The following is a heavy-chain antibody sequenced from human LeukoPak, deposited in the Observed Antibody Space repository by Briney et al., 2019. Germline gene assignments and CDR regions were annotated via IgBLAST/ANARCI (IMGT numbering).Heavy chain of an antibody. CDR3: TRGPPTGYSTSWNSCYFDY. J-gene: IGHJ4*02. D-gene: IGHD6-13*01. CDR1: GFTFPTYS. CDR2: ITATGAAT. Sequence: GGSLRLSCTVSGFTFPTYSMNWVRQAPGKGLEWVASITATGAATYYADSVQGRFTVSRDNARDSMSLQMNSLRAGDTAVYYCTRGPPTGYSTSWNSCYFDYWGQGTLVTVSS. V-gene: IGHV3-21*01.